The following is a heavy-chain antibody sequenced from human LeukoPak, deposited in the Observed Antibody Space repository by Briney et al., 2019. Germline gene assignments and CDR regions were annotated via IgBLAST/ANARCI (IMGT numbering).Heavy chain of an antibody. CDR3: ARGGSDTAMAHDY. V-gene: IGHV3-74*01. Sequence: GGSLRLSCAASGFTFSSHWMHWVRQAPGKGLMWVSRINRDGSRTDYADSVKGRFTISRDDAKNTLYLQVNSLRAEDTAVYFCARGGSDTAMAHDYWGQGTLVTVSS. CDR1: GFTFSSHW. CDR2: INRDGSRT. D-gene: IGHD5-18*01. J-gene: IGHJ4*02.